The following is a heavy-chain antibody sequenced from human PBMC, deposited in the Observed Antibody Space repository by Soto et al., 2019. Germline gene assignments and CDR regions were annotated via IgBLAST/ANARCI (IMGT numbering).Heavy chain of an antibody. V-gene: IGHV3-64D*06. J-gene: IGHJ6*02. CDR1: VFASSSDW. D-gene: IGHD5-18*01. CDR2: ISSNGGST. CDR3: VNARRGYSYRYRMDV. Sequence: AGPLGLSCAASVFASSSDWMHSVRQAQGKGLEYVSAISSNGGSTCYADSVKGRFTISRDNSENTLYLQMSSLRAEDTAVYYCVNARRGYSYRYRMDVWGQGTTVTVSS.